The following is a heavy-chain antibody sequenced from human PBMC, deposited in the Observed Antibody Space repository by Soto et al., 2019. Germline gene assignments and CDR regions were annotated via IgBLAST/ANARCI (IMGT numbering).Heavy chain of an antibody. CDR1: GGSISSSNW. CDR2: IYHSGST. J-gene: IGHJ4*02. D-gene: IGHD6-19*01. CDR3: ARVGGEQWLQKEYYFDY. Sequence: PSETLSLTCAVSGGSISSSNWWSWVRHPPGKGLEWIGEIYHSGSTNYNPSLKSRVTISVDKSKNQFSLKLSSVTAADTAVYYCARVGGEQWLQKEYYFDYWGQGTLVTVSS. V-gene: IGHV4-4*02.